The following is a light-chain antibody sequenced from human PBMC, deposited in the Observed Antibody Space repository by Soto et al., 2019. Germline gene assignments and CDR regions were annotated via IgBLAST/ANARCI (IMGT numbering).Light chain of an antibody. J-gene: IGLJ3*02. CDR2: GVS. Sequence: QSALTQPASVSGSPGQSITISCTGTSIDVGHPYNYVSWYQQYPGKAPKLLILGVSNRPSGISGRFSGPKSGNTASLTISGLQPEDEADYYCMSYIASTSTHWVLGGGTKVTVL. CDR3: MSYIASTSTHWV. CDR1: SIDVGHPYNY. V-gene: IGLV2-14*03.